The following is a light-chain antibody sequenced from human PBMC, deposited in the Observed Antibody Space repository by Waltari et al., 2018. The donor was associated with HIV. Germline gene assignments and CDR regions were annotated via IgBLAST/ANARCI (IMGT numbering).Light chain of an antibody. Sequence: EVVMTQSPATLSVSPGERATLSCRASQSVSSNLAWYQQKPGQAPRLLIYGASTRDAGIPARFSGSGSGTEFTLTISSLQSEDFAVYYCQQYSNWPPEFTFGQGTKLEIK. CDR3: QQYSNWPPEFT. CDR1: QSVSSN. CDR2: GAS. J-gene: IGKJ2*01. V-gene: IGKV3-15*01.